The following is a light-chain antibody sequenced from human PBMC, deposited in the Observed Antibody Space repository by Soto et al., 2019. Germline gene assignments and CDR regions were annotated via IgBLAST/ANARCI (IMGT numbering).Light chain of an antibody. J-gene: IGLJ1*01. CDR2: KVS. CDR3: TSSTSDSLYV. Sequence: QSVLTQPASVSGSPGQSITISCTGTSSDVGGSKYVSWYQQYPGKVPKLLINKVSNRPSGVSNRFSGSKSGNTASLTISGLLAEDEADYVCTSSTSDSLYVFGSGTKLTVL. V-gene: IGLV2-14*01. CDR1: SSDVGGSKY.